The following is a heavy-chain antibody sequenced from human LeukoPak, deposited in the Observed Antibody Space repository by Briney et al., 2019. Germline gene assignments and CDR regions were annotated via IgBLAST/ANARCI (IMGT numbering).Heavy chain of an antibody. CDR3: ARESFRMRESKTWFDP. D-gene: IGHD2-15*01. CDR1: GFTFSSYS. J-gene: IGHJ5*02. CDR2: ISSSSSYI. Sequence: GGSLRHSCAASGFTFSSYSMNWVRQAPGKGLEWVSSISSSSSYIYYADSMKGRFTISRENAKNSLYLQMNSLRAEDTAVYYCARESFRMRESKTWFDPWGQGTLVTVSS. V-gene: IGHV3-21*01.